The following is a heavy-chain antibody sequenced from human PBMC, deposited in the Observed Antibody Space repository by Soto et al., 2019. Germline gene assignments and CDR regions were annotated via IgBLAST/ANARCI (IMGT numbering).Heavy chain of an antibody. J-gene: IGHJ4*02. Sequence: QVQLQESGPGLVKPSETLSLTCDVSGDSISSPTWWTWVRQPPGKGLEWIGEVYHSGSTNYNSSLKXRVTISVDKSKNQFSLRLTSVTAADTAVYYCATRAPTDGDPYWGQGTLVTVSS. D-gene: IGHD4-17*01. CDR3: ATRAPTDGDPY. V-gene: IGHV4-4*02. CDR2: VYHSGST. CDR1: GDSISSPTW.